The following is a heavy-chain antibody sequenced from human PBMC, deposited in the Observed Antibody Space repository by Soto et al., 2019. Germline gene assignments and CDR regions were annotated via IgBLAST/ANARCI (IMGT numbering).Heavy chain of an antibody. CDR1: GYTFTSYG. CDR2: ISAYNGNT. CDR3: ARDCGGSRGSCYYYFDY. V-gene: IGHV1-18*01. Sequence: APVKVSCKASGYTFTSYGISWGRQAPGQGLEWMGWISAYNGNTNYAQKLQGRVTMTTDTSTSTAYMELRSLRSDDTAVYYCARDCGGSRGSCYYYFDYWGQGTLVTVSS. D-gene: IGHD2-2*01. J-gene: IGHJ4*02.